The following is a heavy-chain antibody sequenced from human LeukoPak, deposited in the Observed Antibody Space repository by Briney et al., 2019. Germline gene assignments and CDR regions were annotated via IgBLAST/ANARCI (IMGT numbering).Heavy chain of an antibody. CDR3: ARVGIVGATQSSIDY. Sequence: PSETLSLTCTVSGGSISSSSYYWGWIRQPPGKGLEWIGSIYYSGSTYYNPSLKSRVTISVDTSKNQFSLKLSSVTAADTAVYYCARVGIVGATQSSIDYWGQGTLVTVTP. V-gene: IGHV4-39*07. J-gene: IGHJ4*02. CDR1: GGSISSSSYY. D-gene: IGHD1-26*01. CDR2: IYYSGST.